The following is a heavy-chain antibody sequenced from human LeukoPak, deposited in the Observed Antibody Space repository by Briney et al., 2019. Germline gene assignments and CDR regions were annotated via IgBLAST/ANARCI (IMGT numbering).Heavy chain of an antibody. CDR2: ISSSASYI. CDR3: AREGY. CDR1: GFPFSGYS. V-gene: IGHV3-21*01. Sequence: GGSLRLSCAASGFPFSGYSLHWVRQAPGKGLEWVSSISSSASYIAYADSVKGRFTISRDNAKNSLYLQMNSLRAEDTAVYYCAREGYWGQGTLVTVSS. J-gene: IGHJ4*02.